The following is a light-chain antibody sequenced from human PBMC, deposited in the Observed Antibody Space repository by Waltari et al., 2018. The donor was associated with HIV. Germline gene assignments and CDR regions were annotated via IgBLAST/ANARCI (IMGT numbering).Light chain of an antibody. J-gene: IGKJ3*01. V-gene: IGKV1-39*01. CDR3: LQSFITPLT. Sequence: DIQMTQSPSSLSASVGDTVTITCRASQYIDNFLSWYQHTRGKAPRLLFYNTSNVQSGVPSSFSGIGSGTDFTLTINTLQPEDFATYFCLQSFITPLTFGPGTKVDLK. CDR1: QYIDNF. CDR2: NTS.